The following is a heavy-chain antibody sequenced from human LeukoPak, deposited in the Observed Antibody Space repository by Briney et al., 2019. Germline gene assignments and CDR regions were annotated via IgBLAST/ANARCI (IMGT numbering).Heavy chain of an antibody. CDR2: INTDGSST. CDR1: GFTFSSYW. D-gene: IGHD3-10*01. CDR3: VRDYYGLGTYYNDQNWFDA. J-gene: IGHJ5*02. V-gene: IGHV3-74*01. Sequence: GGSLRLSCAASGFTFSSYWMHWVRQAPGKGLVWVSRINTDGSSTSYADSVKGRFTISRDNAKNTLYLQMNSLRAEDTAVYYCVRDYYGLGTYYNDQNWFDAWGQGTLVTVSS.